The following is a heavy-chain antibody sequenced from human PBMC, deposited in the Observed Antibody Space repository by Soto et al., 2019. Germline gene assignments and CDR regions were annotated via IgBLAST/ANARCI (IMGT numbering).Heavy chain of an antibody. J-gene: IGHJ4*02. CDR2: TGSGTGPG. Sequence: QVQLVQCGTEVKKPGSSVKVSCKTSGGSLSTNPISWVRQAPGQGLEWMGGTGSGTGPGNHAQKFQGRLTVTADKSTGTVYMELTNLSSEDTAVYYCARRDSGGFFRFFDSWGQGTLVTVSS. CDR3: ARRDSGGFFRFFDS. V-gene: IGHV1-69*06. D-gene: IGHD2-15*01. CDR1: GGSLSTNP.